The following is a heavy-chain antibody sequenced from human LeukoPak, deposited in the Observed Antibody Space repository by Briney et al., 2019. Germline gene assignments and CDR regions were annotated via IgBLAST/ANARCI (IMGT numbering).Heavy chain of an antibody. CDR2: IIPIFGTA. Sequence: SVKVSCKASGYTFTSYGISWVRQAPGQGLEWMGRIIPIFGTANYAQKFQGRVTITTDESTSTAYMELSSLRSEDTAVYYCARVAYYYDSSGYYYDFDYWGQGTLVTVSS. CDR3: ARVAYYYDSSGYYYDFDY. D-gene: IGHD3-22*01. J-gene: IGHJ4*02. CDR1: GYTFTSYG. V-gene: IGHV1-69*05.